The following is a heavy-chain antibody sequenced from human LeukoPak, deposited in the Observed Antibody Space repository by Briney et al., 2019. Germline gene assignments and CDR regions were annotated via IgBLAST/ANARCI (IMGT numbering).Heavy chain of an antibody. J-gene: IGHJ4*02. V-gene: IGHV3-23*01. D-gene: IGHD3-10*01. CDR1: GFTFSSYA. CDR3: AKDIDLDYYYGSGSYPFDY. CDR2: ISGSGDTT. Sequence: GGSLRLSCAASGFTFSSYAMSWVRQAPGKGLEWVSAISGSGDTTYYAASVKGRFTISRDNSKNTLYLQMNSLRAEDTAVYCCAKDIDLDYYYGSGSYPFDYWGQGTLVTVSS.